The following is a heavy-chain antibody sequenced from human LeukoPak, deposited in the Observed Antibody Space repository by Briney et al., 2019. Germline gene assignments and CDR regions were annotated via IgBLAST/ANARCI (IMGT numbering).Heavy chain of an antibody. J-gene: IGHJ4*02. CDR1: GYTFTGYY. CDR2: INPNSGGT. V-gene: IGHV1-2*02. Sequence: ASVKVSCKASGYTFTGYYMHWVRQAPGQGLEWMGWINPNSGGTNYAQKFQGRVTMTRDTSISTAYMELSRLRSDDTAVYYCARAPSRFYGYVSGNKLGLFDYWGQGTLVTVSS. D-gene: IGHD3-16*01. CDR3: ARAPSRFYGYVSGNKLGLFDY.